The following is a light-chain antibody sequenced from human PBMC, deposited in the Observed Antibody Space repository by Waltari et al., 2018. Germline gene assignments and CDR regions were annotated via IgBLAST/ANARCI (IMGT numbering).Light chain of an antibody. CDR2: QST. V-gene: IGLV3-1*01. CDR1: KMGDKF. Sequence: SYELTQPPSVSVSPGQTASITCSGHKMGDKFACWYQQKPGQSPVLVIYQSTKRPSGIPERFSGSNSGNTATLTISGTRAMDEADYYCQAWDTITGGVFGGGTKLTVL. J-gene: IGLJ2*01. CDR3: QAWDTITGGV.